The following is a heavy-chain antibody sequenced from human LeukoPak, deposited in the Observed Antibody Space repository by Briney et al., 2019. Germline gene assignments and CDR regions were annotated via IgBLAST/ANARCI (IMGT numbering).Heavy chain of an antibody. CDR2: TYCRSKWYN. CDR3: AREFNLGSYYELHFDY. V-gene: IGHV6-1*01. CDR1: GDSVSSNSAA. J-gene: IGHJ4*02. D-gene: IGHD1-26*01. Sequence: SQTLSLTCAISGDSVSSNSAAWNWIRQSPSRGLEWLGRTYCRSKWYNDYAVSVKSRITINPDTSKNQFSLQLNSVTPEDTAVYYCAREFNLGSYYELHFDYWGQGTLVTVSS.